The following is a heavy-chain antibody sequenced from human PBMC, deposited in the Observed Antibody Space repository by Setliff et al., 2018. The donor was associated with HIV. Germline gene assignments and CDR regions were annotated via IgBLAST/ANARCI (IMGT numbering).Heavy chain of an antibody. CDR3: ARAIVKTGYHTKSRVFDY. D-gene: IGHD3-9*01. V-gene: IGHV4-34*01. Sequence: PSETLSLTCAVSGGSLNDYSWNWIRQSPGKGLEWIGEVNLPKTLNYNPSLESRITISVDTSKKQFSLDLSSVTAADTAVYFCARAIVKTGYHTKSRVFDYWGQGTLVTVSS. J-gene: IGHJ4*02. CDR1: GGSLNDYS. CDR2: VNLPKTL.